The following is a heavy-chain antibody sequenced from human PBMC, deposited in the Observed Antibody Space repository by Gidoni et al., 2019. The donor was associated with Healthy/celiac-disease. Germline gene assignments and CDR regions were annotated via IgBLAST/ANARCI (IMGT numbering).Heavy chain of an antibody. D-gene: IGHD2-15*01. CDR2: ISGSVGST. J-gene: IGHJ6*02. V-gene: IGHV3-23*01. Sequence: EVQLLESGGGLVQPGVSLRLSCSASGPTFSPYAMGWVRQAPGTGLEWVSAISGSVGSTYYADPVKGRFTISRDNTKNTLYLQMNSLRAEDTAVYYCAKDSCSGGSCSGFGMDVWGQGTTVTVSS. CDR1: GPTFSPYA. CDR3: AKDSCSGGSCSGFGMDV.